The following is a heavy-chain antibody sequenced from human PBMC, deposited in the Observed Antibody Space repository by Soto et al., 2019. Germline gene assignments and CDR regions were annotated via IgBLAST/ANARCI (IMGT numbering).Heavy chain of an antibody. CDR2: INPSDIGT. D-gene: IGHD1-26*01. Sequence: ASVKVSCKASGYIFTSYYMHWVRQAPGQGLEWMGIINPSDIGTIYAQDFQGRVTMTGDTSTSVVYMELSSLRSEDTAVYYCAREPRVVGTTRSDGFDFWGQGTMVTVSS. V-gene: IGHV1-46*01. CDR1: GYIFTSYY. CDR3: AREPRVVGTTRSDGFDF. J-gene: IGHJ3*01.